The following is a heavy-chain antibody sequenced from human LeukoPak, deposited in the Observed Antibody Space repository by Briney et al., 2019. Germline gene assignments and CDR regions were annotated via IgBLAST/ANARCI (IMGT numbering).Heavy chain of an antibody. J-gene: IGHJ4*02. V-gene: IGHV3-15*01. CDR2: IKSKTDGGTT. CDR1: GFTFTNAW. CDR3: ATEHGSGSSDFDY. D-gene: IGHD2-15*01. Sequence: GGSLRLSCAASGFTFTNAWMTWVRQAPGKGLEWVGHIKSKTDGGTTDYTAPVKGRFTISRDDSKNTLYPQMNSLKTEDTAVYYCATEHGSGSSDFDYWGQGTLVTVSS.